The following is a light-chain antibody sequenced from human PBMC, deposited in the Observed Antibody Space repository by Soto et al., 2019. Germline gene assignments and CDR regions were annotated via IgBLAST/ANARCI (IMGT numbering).Light chain of an antibody. V-gene: IGLV2-14*03. J-gene: IGLJ2*01. CDR2: DVS. CDR1: SSDLGGYNY. CDR3: CSYTTSNTMV. Sequence: QSVLTQPASVSGSPGQSITISCTGTSSDLGGYNYVSWYQQHPGKAPKLMIYDVSDRPSGVSNRFSGSKSGNTASLTISGRQPADEADYYCCSYTTSNTMVFGGGTKVTVL.